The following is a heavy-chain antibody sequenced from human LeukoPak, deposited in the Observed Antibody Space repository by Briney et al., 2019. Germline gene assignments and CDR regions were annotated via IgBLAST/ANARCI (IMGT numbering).Heavy chain of an antibody. CDR3: ARTEAFPQYYFDY. Sequence: GGSLRLSCAASGFTFSGYNMNWVRQAPGKGLEWVSSISSSSSYIYYADSVKGRFTISRDNAKNSLDLQMNSLKAEDTAVYYCARTEAFPQYYFDYWGQGTLVTVSS. CDR2: ISSSSSYI. V-gene: IGHV3-21*01. CDR1: GFTFSGYN. J-gene: IGHJ4*02. D-gene: IGHD6-19*01.